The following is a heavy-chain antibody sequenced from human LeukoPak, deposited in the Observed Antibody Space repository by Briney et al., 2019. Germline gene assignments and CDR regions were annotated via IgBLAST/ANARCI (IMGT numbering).Heavy chain of an antibody. CDR2: IYHSGST. CDR3: ARGCSGGSCYLNY. J-gene: IGHJ4*02. CDR1: GYSISSGNY. Sequence: SETLSLTCSVSGYSISSGNYWGWIRLPPGKGLQWIGSIYHSGSTYYNPSLKSRVTMSVDTSKNQFSLKLSSVTAADTAVYYCARGCSGGSCYLNYWGQGTLVTVSS. V-gene: IGHV4-38-2*02. D-gene: IGHD2-15*01.